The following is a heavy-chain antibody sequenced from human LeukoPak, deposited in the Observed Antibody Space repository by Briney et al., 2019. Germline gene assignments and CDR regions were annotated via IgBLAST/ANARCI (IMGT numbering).Heavy chain of an antibody. Sequence: ASVKVSCKASGYTFTGYYMHWVPQAPGQGLEWMGSINPNSGGTNYAQKFQGRVTMTRDTSISTAYMELSRLRSDDTAVYSCAREGGSSGYYQNLDYWGQGTLVTVSS. CDR1: GYTFTGYY. CDR3: AREGGSSGYYQNLDY. D-gene: IGHD3-22*01. J-gene: IGHJ4*02. CDR2: INPNSGGT. V-gene: IGHV1-2*02.